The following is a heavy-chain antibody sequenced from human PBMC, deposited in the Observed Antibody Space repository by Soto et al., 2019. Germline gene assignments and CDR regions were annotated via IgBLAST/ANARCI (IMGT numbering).Heavy chain of an antibody. V-gene: IGHV1-18*04. J-gene: IGHJ4*02. D-gene: IGHD3-10*01. CDR1: GYTFTNYG. CDR3: ARDEGIRGLEF. CDR2: ISTNSGHT. Sequence: QVQLVQSGAEVKKPGASVKVSCKASGYTFTNYGISWVRQAPGQGLEWMGWISTNSGHTDYAQNLRGRVTMTTDTSTTTAYMELRSLRSDDTAVYYCARDEGIRGLEFRGLGTLVTVSS.